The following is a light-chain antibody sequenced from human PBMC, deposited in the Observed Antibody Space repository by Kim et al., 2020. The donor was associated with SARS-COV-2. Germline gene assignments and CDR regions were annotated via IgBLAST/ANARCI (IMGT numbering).Light chain of an antibody. CDR1: QSVSSY. Sequence: EIVLTQSPATLSLSPGERATLSCRASQSVSSYLAWYQQKPGQAPRLLIYDAYNRATGIPARFSGSGSGTDFTLTISSLEPEDFAVYYCQQRSDWQTFGQGTKLEI. CDR2: DAY. J-gene: IGKJ2*01. CDR3: QQRSDWQT. V-gene: IGKV3-11*01.